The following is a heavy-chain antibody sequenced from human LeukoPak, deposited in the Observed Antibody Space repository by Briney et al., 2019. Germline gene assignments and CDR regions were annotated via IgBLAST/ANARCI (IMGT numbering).Heavy chain of an antibody. CDR2: IYSGGNT. D-gene: IGHD1-26*01. CDR1: GFTVSSVH. CDR3: ASNGGNSGSFLQLDY. J-gene: IGHJ4*02. V-gene: IGHV3-66*02. Sequence: GGSLRLSCAASGFTVSSVHMTWVRQAPGKGLEWVSVIYSGGNTYYTDSVKGRFTISRDNSKNTLYLQMNGLRVDDTAVYYCASNGGNSGSFLQLDYWGQGTLLTVSS.